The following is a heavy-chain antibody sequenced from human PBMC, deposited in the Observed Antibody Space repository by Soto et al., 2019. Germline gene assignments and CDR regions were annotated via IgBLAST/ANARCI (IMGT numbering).Heavy chain of an antibody. CDR1: GFTFSSYG. J-gene: IGHJ6*02. CDR2: ISYDGSNK. D-gene: IGHD3-3*01. CDR3: AKDRVFNFWSGYTYYYAMDV. V-gene: IGHV3-30*18. Sequence: GGSLRLSCAASGFTFSSYGMHWVRQAPGKGLEWVAVISYDGSNKYYADSVKGRFTISRDNSKNTLYLQMNSLRAEDTAVYYCAKDRVFNFWSGYTYYYAMDVWGQGTTVTVSS.